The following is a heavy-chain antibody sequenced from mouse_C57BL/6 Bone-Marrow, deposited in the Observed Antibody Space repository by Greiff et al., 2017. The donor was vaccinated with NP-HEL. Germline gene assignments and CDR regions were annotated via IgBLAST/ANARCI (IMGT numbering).Heavy chain of an antibody. Sequence: DVKLQESGGGLVQPGESLKLSCESNEYEFPSHDMSWVRKTPEKRLELVAAINSDGGSTYYPDTMERRFIISRDNTKKTLYLQMSSLRSEDTALYYCARHWGWLLRIAYWGQGTLVTVSA. D-gene: IGHD2-3*01. CDR1: EYEFPSHD. CDR2: INSDGGST. CDR3: ARHWGWLLRIAY. V-gene: IGHV5-2*01. J-gene: IGHJ3*01.